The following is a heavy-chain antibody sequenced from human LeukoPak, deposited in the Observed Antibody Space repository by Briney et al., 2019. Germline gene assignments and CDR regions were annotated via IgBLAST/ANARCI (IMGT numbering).Heavy chain of an antibody. D-gene: IGHD5-24*01. J-gene: IGHJ4*02. CDR3: ARHATSSTSGPPYDY. V-gene: IGHV4-39*01. CDR1: GGSINSSDYY. Sequence: SETLSLTCTVSGGSINSSDYYWGWIRQPPGKGLEWIGSIYHSGSMYASLKSRVTISVDTSENQFSLKMSSVTAADTAVYYCARHATSSTSGPPYDYWGQGTLVTVSS. CDR2: IYHSGSM.